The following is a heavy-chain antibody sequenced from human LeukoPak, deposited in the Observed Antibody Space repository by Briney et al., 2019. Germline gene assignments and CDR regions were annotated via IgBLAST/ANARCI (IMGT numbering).Heavy chain of an antibody. D-gene: IGHD3-3*01. V-gene: IGHV1-18*01. J-gene: IGHJ4*02. CDR2: ISAYNGNT. CDR1: GYTFTSYG. CDR3: ARDPRANQYYDFWSGYLH. Sequence: ASVKVSCTASGYTFTSYGISWVRQAPGQGLEWMGWISAYNGNTNYAQKLQGRVTMTTDTSTSTAYMELRSLRSDDTAVYYCARDPRANQYYDFWSGYLHWGQGTLVTVSS.